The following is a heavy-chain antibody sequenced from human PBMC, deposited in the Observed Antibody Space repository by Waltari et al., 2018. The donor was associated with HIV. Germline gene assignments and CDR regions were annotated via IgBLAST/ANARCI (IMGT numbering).Heavy chain of an antibody. CDR3: SRDRFGEYDF. V-gene: IGHV3-74*01. Sequence: EVQLVQSGGGLIKPGGSLRLSCAAPGFSVTNYWMHWVRQSPGKGLGGVSRINIDGRTIDYADSGKGRFTISRDSAKNTLALQMNSLREEDTAVYYCSRDRFGEYDFWGQGALVTVSS. D-gene: IGHD3-10*01. CDR2: INIDGRTI. CDR1: GFSVTNYW. J-gene: IGHJ4*02.